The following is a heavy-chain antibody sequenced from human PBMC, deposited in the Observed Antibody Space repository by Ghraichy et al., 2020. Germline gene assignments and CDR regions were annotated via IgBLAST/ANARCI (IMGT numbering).Heavy chain of an antibody. Sequence: GGSLRLSCAASGFTFSDYYMSWIRQAPGKGLEWVSYISSSSSYTNYADSVKGRFTISRDNAKNSLYLQMNSLRAEDTAVYYCARDLFMMVRGVIIYWGQGTLVTVSS. CDR2: ISSSSSYT. J-gene: IGHJ4*02. D-gene: IGHD3-10*01. V-gene: IGHV3-11*06. CDR3: ARDLFMMVRGVIIY. CDR1: GFTFSDYY.